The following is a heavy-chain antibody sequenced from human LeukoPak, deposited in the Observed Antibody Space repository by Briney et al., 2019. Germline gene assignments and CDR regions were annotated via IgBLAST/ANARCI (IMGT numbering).Heavy chain of an antibody. CDR1: GFTVSSNY. Sequence: GGSLRLSCAASGFTVSSNYMSWVRQAPGKGLEWGSVIYTGGSTNYADSVKGRFTISRDNSKNTLYLQMNSLRAEDTAVYYCTRRAVTTAYYYGMDVWGQGTTVTVSS. CDR3: TRRAVTTAYYYGMDV. V-gene: IGHV3-66*01. CDR2: IYTGGST. J-gene: IGHJ6*02. D-gene: IGHD4-11*01.